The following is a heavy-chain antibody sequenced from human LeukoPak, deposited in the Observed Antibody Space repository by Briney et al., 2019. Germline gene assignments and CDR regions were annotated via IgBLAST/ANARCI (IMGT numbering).Heavy chain of an antibody. Sequence: GGSLRLSCAASGFTFSSYSMNWVRQAPGKGLEWVSYISSSSSTIYYADSVKGRFTISRDNAKNSLYLQMNSLRAEDTAVYYCAGASIAVYAFDIWGQGTMVTVSS. CDR2: ISSSSSTI. J-gene: IGHJ3*02. D-gene: IGHD2-15*01. CDR1: GFTFSSYS. V-gene: IGHV3-48*04. CDR3: AGASIAVYAFDI.